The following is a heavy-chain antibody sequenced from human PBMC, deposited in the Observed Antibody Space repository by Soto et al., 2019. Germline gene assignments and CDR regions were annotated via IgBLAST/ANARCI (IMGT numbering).Heavy chain of an antibody. CDR2: INHSGST. J-gene: IGHJ6*02. CDR1: GGSFSGYY. V-gene: IGHV4-34*01. CDR3: ARGLQVVPAAITYYYGMDV. Sequence: QVQLQQWGAGLLKPSETLSLTCAVYGGSFSGYYWSWIRQPPGKGLEWIGEINHSGSTNYNPSLKSRVTISVATSKNQFSLKLSSVTAADTAVYYCARGLQVVPAAITYYYGMDVWGQGTTVTVSS. D-gene: IGHD2-2*01.